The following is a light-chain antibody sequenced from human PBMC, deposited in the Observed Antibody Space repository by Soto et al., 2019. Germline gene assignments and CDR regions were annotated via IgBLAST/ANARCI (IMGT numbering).Light chain of an antibody. CDR1: SSDVGGYNY. CDR3: SSYTSSLYV. Sequence: QSVLTQPASVSGSPGQSITISCTGTSSDVGGYNYVSWYQQHPGKAPKLMIYEVSNRPSGVSNRFSGSKSGNTASLTISGLHAEDEADYYCSSYTSSLYVFGTGTKLTVL. V-gene: IGLV2-14*01. CDR2: EVS. J-gene: IGLJ1*01.